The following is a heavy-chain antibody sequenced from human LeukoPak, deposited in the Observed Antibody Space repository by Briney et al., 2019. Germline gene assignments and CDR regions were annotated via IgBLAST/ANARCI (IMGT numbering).Heavy chain of an antibody. J-gene: IGHJ4*02. CDR2: ISWSGGST. Sequence: GRALRLSCAATGLTFSSYAMRWVRQARGKGLAWVSVISWSGGSTYYADSVKGRFTISRDNSKNTLYLQMNSLRAEDTAVYYCAKGRIFGVVIQDWGQGTLVTVSS. V-gene: IGHV3-23*01. CDR3: AKGRIFGVVIQD. CDR1: GLTFSSYA. D-gene: IGHD3-3*01.